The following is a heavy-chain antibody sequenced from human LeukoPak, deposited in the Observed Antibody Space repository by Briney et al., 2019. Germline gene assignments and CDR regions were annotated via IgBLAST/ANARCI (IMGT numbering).Heavy chain of an antibody. V-gene: IGHV4-59*01. CDR3: ARGLYDSSGYSFNFDY. D-gene: IGHD3-22*01. CDR1: GGSISSYY. J-gene: IGHJ4*02. CDR2: IHCSGST. Sequence: KPSETLSLTCTVSGGSISSYYWSWLRQPPGKGLEWIGYIHCSGSTNYNPSLKSRLTISVDTSKNQFSLKLSSVTAADTAVYYCARGLYDSSGYSFNFDYWGQGTLVTVSS.